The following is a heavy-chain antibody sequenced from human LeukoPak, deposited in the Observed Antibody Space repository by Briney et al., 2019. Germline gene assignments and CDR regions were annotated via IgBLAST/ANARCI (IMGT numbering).Heavy chain of an antibody. CDR2: IKQDGSEK. CDR3: ARPRDSGWSKTWDY. CDR1: GFTFSSYW. V-gene: IGHV3-7*03. D-gene: IGHD6-13*01. Sequence: PGGSLRLSCAGSGFTFSSYWMTWVRQAPGKGLEWVANIKQDGSEKYYVDSVKGRFAISRDNAKNSLYLQMNSLTAEDTAVYYCARPRDSGWSKTWDYWGQGTLATVSS. J-gene: IGHJ4*02.